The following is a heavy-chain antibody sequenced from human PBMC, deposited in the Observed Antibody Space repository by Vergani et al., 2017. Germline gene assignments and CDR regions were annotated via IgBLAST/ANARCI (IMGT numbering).Heavy chain of an antibody. CDR2: INPSGGST. CDR1: GYTFTSYY. Sequence: QVQLVQSGAEVKKPGASVKVSCKASGYTFTSYYMHWVRQAPGQGLEWMGIINPSGGSTSYAQKFQGRVTMTRDTSTSTVYMELSSLRSEDTAVYYCARAGKLVTAIPDNWFDPWGQGTLVTVSS. D-gene: IGHD2-21*02. J-gene: IGHJ5*02. V-gene: IGHV1-46*01. CDR3: ARAGKLVTAIPDNWFDP.